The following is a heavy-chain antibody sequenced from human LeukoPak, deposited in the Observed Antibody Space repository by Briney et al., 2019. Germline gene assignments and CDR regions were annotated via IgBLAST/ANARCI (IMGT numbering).Heavy chain of an antibody. V-gene: IGHV3-15*01. CDR1: GFTFSNAW. D-gene: IGHD3-10*01. J-gene: IGHJ3*02. CDR2: IKSKTDGGTT. Sequence: KSGGSLRLSCAASGFTFSNAWMSWVRQAPGKGLEWVGRIKSKTDGGTTDYAAPVKGRFTISRDDSKNTLYLQMNSLKTEDTAVYYCTTSYIRRGGDVFDIGAKGTMATVSA. CDR3: TTSYIRRGGDVFDI.